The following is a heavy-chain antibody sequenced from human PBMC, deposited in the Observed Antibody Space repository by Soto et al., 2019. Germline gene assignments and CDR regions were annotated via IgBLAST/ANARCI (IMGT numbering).Heavy chain of an antibody. CDR2: VYYSGST. D-gene: IGHD2-15*01. V-gene: IGHV4-59*08. Sequence: SETLSLTCSVSGDSISSYYWTWIRQSPGKGLEWIGYVYYSGSTYYNPSLKSRVTISVDTSKNQFSLKLSSVTAADTAVYYCTRAGVVVVAATYDPWGQGTLVTVSS. CDR1: GDSISSYY. CDR3: TRAGVVVVAATYDP. J-gene: IGHJ5*02.